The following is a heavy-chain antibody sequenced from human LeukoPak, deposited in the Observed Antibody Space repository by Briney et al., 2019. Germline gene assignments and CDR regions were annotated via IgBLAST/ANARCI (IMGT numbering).Heavy chain of an antibody. D-gene: IGHD6-25*01. J-gene: IGHJ5*02. V-gene: IGHV4-4*02. CDR1: GGFISSSTW. CDR2: IHHSGST. Sequence: PSGTLSLTCTVSGGFISSSTWWSLVRQSPGKGLEWIGEIHHSGSTNYSPSLKSRVTIAVDKSKNQFSLKVTSVTAADTAVYYCAMDSPPHYSGACTACWFDLWGQGTLVTVSS. CDR3: AMDSPPHYSGACTACWFDL.